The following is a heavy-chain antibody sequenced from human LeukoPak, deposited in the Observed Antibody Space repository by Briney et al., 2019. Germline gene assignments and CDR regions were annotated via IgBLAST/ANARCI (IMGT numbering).Heavy chain of an antibody. CDR1: GYTFTSYA. CDR3: ASIYSGHDGDAFDI. CDR2: INTNTGNP. D-gene: IGHD5-12*01. Sequence: ASVKVSCKASGYTFTSYAMNWVRQAPGQGLEWMGWINTNTGNPTYAQGFTGRFVFSLDTSVSTAYLQISSLKAEDTAVYYCASIYSGHDGDAFDIWGQGTMVTVSS. J-gene: IGHJ3*02. V-gene: IGHV7-4-1*02.